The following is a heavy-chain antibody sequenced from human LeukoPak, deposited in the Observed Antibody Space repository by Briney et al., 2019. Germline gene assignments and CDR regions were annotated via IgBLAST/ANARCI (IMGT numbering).Heavy chain of an antibody. CDR1: GGSISSYS. J-gene: IGHJ3*02. D-gene: IGHD5-18*01. CDR2: IYNSGST. V-gene: IGHV4-59*01. Sequence: SETLSLTCTVSGGSISSYSWSWIRQPPGKGLEWIGYIYNSGSTNYDPSLKSRVTISLDTSKNQFSLRLSSVTAADTAVYYCARERYSYGQKAFDIWGQGTMVTVSS. CDR3: ARERYSYGQKAFDI.